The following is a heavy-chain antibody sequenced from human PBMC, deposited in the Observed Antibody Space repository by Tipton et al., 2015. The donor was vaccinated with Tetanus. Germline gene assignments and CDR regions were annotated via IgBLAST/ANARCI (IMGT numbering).Heavy chain of an antibody. CDR1: GGTFSTYA. J-gene: IGHJ5*01. D-gene: IGHD2-15*01. V-gene: IGHV1-69*06. Sequence: SGPEVKKPGSSVRVSCKNSGGTFSTYAVSWVRQAPGHGXEXMGXXFPQFGTSNYAPKFQGRVTLTADKSTGTVYMDLSSLRPDDTAVYYCVRPDRYCSGGSCYLALDSWGQGSLITVSS. CDR2: XFPQFGTS. CDR3: VRPDRYCSGGSCYLALDS.